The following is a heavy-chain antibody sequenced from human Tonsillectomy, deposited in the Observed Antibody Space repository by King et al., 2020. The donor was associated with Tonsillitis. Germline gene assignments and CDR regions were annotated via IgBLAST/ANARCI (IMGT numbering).Heavy chain of an antibody. CDR1: GHTFTGYY. Sequence: VQLVESGAEVKKPGASVKVSCTASGHTFTGYYIHWVRQAPGQGLEWMGWINPNSGGTNYAQKFQGRDTMTRDTSINTAYMELSSLRSDDTAVFYCATLEHFDYWGKGTLVTVSS. D-gene: IGHD1/OR15-1a*01. CDR3: ATLEHFDY. V-gene: IGHV1-2*02. J-gene: IGHJ4*02. CDR2: INPNSGGT.